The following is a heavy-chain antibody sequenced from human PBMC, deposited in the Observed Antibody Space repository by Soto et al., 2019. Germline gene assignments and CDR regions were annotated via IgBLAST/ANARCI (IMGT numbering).Heavy chain of an antibody. CDR2: ISWEGGST. V-gene: IGHV3-43*01. D-gene: IGHD6-6*01. CDR1: GFTFDDYT. Sequence: EVQLVESGGVVVQPGGSLRLSCAASGFTFDDYTMHWVRQAPGKGLEWVSLISWEGGSTYYADSVKGRFTISRDNSKNSLYLQMNSLRTEDTALYYCAKEALRYSSSLPAGDRNHVDYWGQGTLVTVSS. CDR3: AKEALRYSSSLPAGDRNHVDY. J-gene: IGHJ4*02.